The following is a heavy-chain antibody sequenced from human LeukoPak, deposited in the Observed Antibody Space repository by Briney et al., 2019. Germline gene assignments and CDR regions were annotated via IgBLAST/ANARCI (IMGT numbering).Heavy chain of an antibody. CDR3: ARHLRLWPHFDY. Sequence: SETLSLTCTVSGGSISSYYWSWIRQPPGKGLEWIGYIYYSGSTNYNPSLKSRVTISVDTSKNQCSLKLSSVTAADTAVYYCARHLRLWPHFDYWGQGTLVTVSS. D-gene: IGHD5-18*01. V-gene: IGHV4-59*08. CDR2: IYYSGST. J-gene: IGHJ4*02. CDR1: GGSISSYY.